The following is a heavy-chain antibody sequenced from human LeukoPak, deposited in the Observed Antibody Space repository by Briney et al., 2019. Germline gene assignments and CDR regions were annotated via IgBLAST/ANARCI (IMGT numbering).Heavy chain of an antibody. J-gene: IGHJ4*02. D-gene: IGHD3-22*01. CDR3: ASQAGIDPWYYDSSGFPDY. Sequence: GGSLRLSCAASGFTVSSNYMNWVRQAPGKGLEWVSSISSSSSYIYYADSVKGRFTISRDNAKNSLYLQMNSLRAEDTAVYYCASQAGIDPWYYDSSGFPDYWGQGTLVTVSS. CDR1: GFTVSSNY. V-gene: IGHV3-21*01. CDR2: ISSSSSYI.